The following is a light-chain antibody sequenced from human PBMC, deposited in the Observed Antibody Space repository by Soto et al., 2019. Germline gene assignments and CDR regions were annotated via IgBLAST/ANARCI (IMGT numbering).Light chain of an antibody. CDR1: SSNIGNNY. Sequence: QSVLTQPPSVSAAPGQKVTISCSGGSSNIGNNYVSWYQQLPGTAPKLLIYDNNKRPSGIPDRFSGSKSGTSATLGIAGLQTGDEAYYYCGTWDTSLSAGQGVFGGGTKVTVL. CDR3: GTWDTSLSAGQGV. V-gene: IGLV1-51*01. J-gene: IGLJ3*02. CDR2: DNN.